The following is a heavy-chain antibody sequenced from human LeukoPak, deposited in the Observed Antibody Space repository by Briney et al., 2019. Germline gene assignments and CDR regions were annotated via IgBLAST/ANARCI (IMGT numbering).Heavy chain of an antibody. Sequence: SETLSLTCTVSGGSISSGGYYWSWIRQPPGKGLEWIGYIYHSGSPYYNPSLKSRVTISVDRSKNQFSLKLSSVPAADTAVYSCARDNPSSGWYNWFDPWGQGTLVTVSS. D-gene: IGHD6-19*01. J-gene: IGHJ5*02. CDR3: ARDNPSSGWYNWFDP. V-gene: IGHV4-30-2*01. CDR1: GGSISSGGYY. CDR2: IYHSGSP.